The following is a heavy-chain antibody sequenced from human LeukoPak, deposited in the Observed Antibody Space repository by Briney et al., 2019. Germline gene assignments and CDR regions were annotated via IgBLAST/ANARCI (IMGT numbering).Heavy chain of an antibody. CDR3: ARGRVSSSTWYSTYYYYFYMDV. CDR2: VDHTGST. V-gene: IGHV4-59*01. J-gene: IGHJ6*03. Sequence: PSETLSLTCSVSDDSITMYYWTWIRQPPGKGLEWIGYVDHTGSTNFNPSLNGRVSMSRDTTKNLFSLRLRSVTAADTAVYFCARGRVSSSTWYSTYYYYFYMDVWGKGTTVTVSS. CDR1: DDSITMYY. D-gene: IGHD1-1*01.